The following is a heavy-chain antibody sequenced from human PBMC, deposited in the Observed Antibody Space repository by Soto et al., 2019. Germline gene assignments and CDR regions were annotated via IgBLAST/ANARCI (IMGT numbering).Heavy chain of an antibody. Sequence: EVQLVESGGGLVQPGGSLRLSCAASGFTFSSYAMSWVRQAPGKGLEWVSAISGSGGSTYYADSVKGRFTISRDNSKNTLYLQMNSLRAEDTAVYYCAKDVIAVAGISSPSPFDYWGQGTLVTVSS. J-gene: IGHJ4*02. V-gene: IGHV3-23*04. D-gene: IGHD6-19*01. CDR3: AKDVIAVAGISSPSPFDY. CDR2: ISGSGGST. CDR1: GFTFSSYA.